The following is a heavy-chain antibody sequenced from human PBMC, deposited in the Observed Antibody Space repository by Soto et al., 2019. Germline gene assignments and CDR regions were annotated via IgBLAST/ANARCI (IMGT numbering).Heavy chain of an antibody. CDR3: ARGRLVATIWGAYYYYYMDV. Sequence: GGSLRLSCAASGFTFSSYWMSWVRQAPGKGLEWVANIKQDGSEKYYVDSVKGRFTISRDNAKNSLYLQMNSLRAEDTAVYYCARGRLVATIWGAYYYYYMDVWGKGTTVTVSS. D-gene: IGHD5-12*01. J-gene: IGHJ6*03. V-gene: IGHV3-7*04. CDR1: GFTFSSYW. CDR2: IKQDGSEK.